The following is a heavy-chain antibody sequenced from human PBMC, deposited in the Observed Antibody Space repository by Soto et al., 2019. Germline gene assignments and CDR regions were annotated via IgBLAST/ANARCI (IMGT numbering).Heavy chain of an antibody. Sequence: QVQLVESGGGVVQPGRSLRLSCAASGFTFSSYGMHWVRQAPGKGLEWVAVIWYDGSNKYYADSVKGRFTISRDNSKNTLYLQMNSLRAEDTAVYYCARARMTTVTTGWFDPWGQGTLVTVSS. J-gene: IGHJ5*02. D-gene: IGHD4-17*01. V-gene: IGHV3-33*01. CDR2: IWYDGSNK. CDR3: ARARMTTVTTGWFDP. CDR1: GFTFSSYG.